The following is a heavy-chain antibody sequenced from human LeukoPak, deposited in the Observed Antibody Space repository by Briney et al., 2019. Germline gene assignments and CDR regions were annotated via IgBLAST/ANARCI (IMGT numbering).Heavy chain of an antibody. CDR3: ARRSAMVRGVITAFDI. CDR1: GGSFSGYY. J-gene: IGHJ3*02. CDR2: INHSGST. D-gene: IGHD3-10*01. V-gene: IGHV4-34*01. Sequence: SETLSLTCAVYGGSFSGYYWSWIRQPPGKGLEWIGEINHSGSTNYNPSLKSRVTISVDTSKNQFSLKLSSVTAADTAVYYCARRSAMVRGVITAFDIWGQGTMVTVSS.